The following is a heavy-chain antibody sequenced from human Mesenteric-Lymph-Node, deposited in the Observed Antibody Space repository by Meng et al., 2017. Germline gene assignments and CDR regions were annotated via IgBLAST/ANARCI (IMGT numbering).Heavy chain of an antibody. CDR3: EGYYYDSSGYYVPFGY. CDR2: IIPILGIA. J-gene: IGHJ4*02. D-gene: IGHD3-22*01. Sequence: SVKVSCKASGGTFSSYAISWVRQAPGQGLEWMGRIIPILGIANYAQKFQGRVTITADKSTSTAYMELSSLRSDDTAVYYCEGYYYDSSGYYVPFGYWGQGTLVTVSS. CDR1: GGTFSSYA. V-gene: IGHV1-69*04.